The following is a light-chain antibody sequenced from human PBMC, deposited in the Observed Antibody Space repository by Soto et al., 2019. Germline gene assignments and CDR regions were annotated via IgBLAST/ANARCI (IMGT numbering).Light chain of an antibody. CDR1: SSDVGNYNL. J-gene: IGLJ1*01. CDR2: EVS. V-gene: IGLV2-23*02. Sequence: SALTRPGTESWSPGLSITISCTGTSSDVGNYNLVSWYQQHPGKAPKLMIYEVSKRPSGVSNRFSGSKSGNTASLTFSGLQAEDESDYSCGLYAGDSTPYAFATGPKVTAL. CDR3: GLYAGDSTPYA.